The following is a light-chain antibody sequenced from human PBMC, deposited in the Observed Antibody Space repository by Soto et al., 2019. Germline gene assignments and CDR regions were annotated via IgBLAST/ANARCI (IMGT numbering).Light chain of an antibody. V-gene: IGLV1-44*01. J-gene: IGLJ1*01. Sequence: QSVLSQPPSASGTPGQRVTISCSGSTSNIGSNTVSWYQQLPQRAPKLLIFSNDQRPSGVPDRFSGSKSGTSASLAISGLQSEYEAEYFCATWADGLSSYVFGTGTKLTVL. CDR2: SND. CDR3: ATWADGLSSYV. CDR1: TSNIGSNT.